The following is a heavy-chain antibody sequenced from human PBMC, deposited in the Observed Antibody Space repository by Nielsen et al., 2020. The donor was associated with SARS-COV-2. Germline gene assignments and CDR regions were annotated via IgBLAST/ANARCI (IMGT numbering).Heavy chain of an antibody. D-gene: IGHD3-22*01. V-gene: IGHV3-48*01. CDR2: ISSSGSSI. CDR3: ARTEFYYYDSSGYNDAFDI. J-gene: IGHJ3*02. Sequence: VRQAPGKGLEWVSHISSSGSSIYYADSVKGRFTISRDNVKNSLILQMNSLRAEDTAVYYCARTEFYYYDSSGYNDAFDIWGQGTMVTVSS.